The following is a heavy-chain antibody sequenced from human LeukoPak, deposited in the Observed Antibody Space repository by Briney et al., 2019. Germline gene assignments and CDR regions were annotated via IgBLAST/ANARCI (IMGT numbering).Heavy chain of an antibody. Sequence: GASVKVSCKASGYTFSSYAMNWVRQAPGQGLEWMGWINTNAGDSTYAQDFTGRFVFSLDTSVSTAYLQITSLKAEDTAVYYCARASYYYGSGSYYKKGGSDYWGQGTLVIVSS. D-gene: IGHD3-10*01. J-gene: IGHJ4*02. CDR3: ARASYYYGSGSYYKKGGSDY. V-gene: IGHV7-4-1*02. CDR1: GYTFSSYA. CDR2: INTNAGDS.